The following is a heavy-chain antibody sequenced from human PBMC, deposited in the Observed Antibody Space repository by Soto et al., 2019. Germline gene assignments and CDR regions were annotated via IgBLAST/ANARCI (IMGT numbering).Heavy chain of an antibody. J-gene: IGHJ3*02. CDR3: ARKKGDTFDI. Sequence: EVQLVASGGGLVKPGGSLRLSCAASGFTFSSYTMNWVRQAPGKGLEWVSFISSSGTYTYYAYSLKGRFTISRDNAKDSLYLQMNSLRAEDTAVYYCARKKGDTFDIWGQGTMVTVSS. CDR1: GFTFSSYT. V-gene: IGHV3-21*01. CDR2: ISSSGTYT.